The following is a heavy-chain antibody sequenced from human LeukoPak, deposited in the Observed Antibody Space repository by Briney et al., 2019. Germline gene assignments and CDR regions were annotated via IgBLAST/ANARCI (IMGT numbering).Heavy chain of an antibody. CDR3: APLSIVGATKDY. CDR2: IIPIFGTA. Sequence: SVKVSCKASGGTFSSYAISWVRQAPGQGLEWMGGIIPIFGTANYAQKFQGRVTITADESTSTAYMELSSLRSEDTAVYYCAPLSIVGATKDYWGQGTLVTVSS. D-gene: IGHD1-26*01. J-gene: IGHJ4*02. CDR1: GGTFSSYA. V-gene: IGHV1-69*13.